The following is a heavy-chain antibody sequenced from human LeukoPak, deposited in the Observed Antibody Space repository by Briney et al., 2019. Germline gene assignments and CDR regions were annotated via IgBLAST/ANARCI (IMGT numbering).Heavy chain of an antibody. D-gene: IGHD2-15*01. Sequence: SETLSLTCTVSGGSISGSNYYWAWIRQPPGKGLEWIGSIYYSGSTYYNPSLKSRVTISVDTSKNQFSLKLSSVTAADTAVYYCARGVVAPGAFDIWGQGTMVTVSS. V-gene: IGHV4-39*07. J-gene: IGHJ3*02. CDR3: ARGVVAPGAFDI. CDR2: IYYSGST. CDR1: GGSISGSNYY.